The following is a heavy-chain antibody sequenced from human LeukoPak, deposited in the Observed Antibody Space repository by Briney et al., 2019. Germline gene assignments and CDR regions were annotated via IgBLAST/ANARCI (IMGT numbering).Heavy chain of an antibody. J-gene: IGHJ4*02. CDR1: GFTFSTYG. D-gene: IGHD3-10*01. V-gene: IGHV3-33*01. Sequence: GGSLRLSCAASGFTFSTYGMHWVRLAPGKGLEWVAVIWYDGSNKYYADSVKGRFTISRDNSKNTLYLQMNSLRAEDTAVYYCARNYGSGSYYPFDYWGQGTLVTVSS. CDR2: IWYDGSNK. CDR3: ARNYGSGSYYPFDY.